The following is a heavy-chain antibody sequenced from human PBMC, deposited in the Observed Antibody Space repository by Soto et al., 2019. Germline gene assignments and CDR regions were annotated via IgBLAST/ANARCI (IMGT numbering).Heavy chain of an antibody. CDR2: IYYSGST. V-gene: IGHV4-31*03. J-gene: IGHJ5*02. CDR3: ARSVFP. CDR1: EGSITSVGCY. Sequence: LSRNVLEGSITSVGCYWSWIRQHPGKGLEWIGYIYYSGSTYYNPSLKSRVSISVDTSKNQYSLKLTSVTAADTAVYYCARSVFPWGQGTLVTVS.